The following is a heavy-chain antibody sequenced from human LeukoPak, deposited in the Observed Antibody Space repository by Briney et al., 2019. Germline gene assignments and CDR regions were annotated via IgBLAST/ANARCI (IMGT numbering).Heavy chain of an antibody. CDR1: GGSISSYY. D-gene: IGHD3-10*01. CDR3: ARGRDVLLWFGEFDYYGMDV. CDR2: IYYSGST. V-gene: IGHV4-59*12. J-gene: IGHJ6*02. Sequence: PSETLSLTCTVSGGSISSYYWSWIRQPPGKGLEWIGYIYYSGSTNYNPSLKSRVTISVDTSKNQFSLKLSSVTAADTAVYYCARGRDVLLWFGEFDYYGMDVWGQGTTVTVS.